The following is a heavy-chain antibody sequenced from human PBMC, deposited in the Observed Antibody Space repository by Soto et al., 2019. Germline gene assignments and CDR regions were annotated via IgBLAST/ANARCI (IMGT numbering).Heavy chain of an antibody. CDR1: VFTFSIYG. D-gene: IGHD6-6*01. CDR2: ISYDGSNK. Sequence: RGSLLISCATSVFTFSIYGMPWVRQAPGKGLEWVAVISYDGSNKYYADSVKGRFTISRDNSKNTLYLQMNSLRAEDTAVYYCAKEQYSTTYYYYYGMDVWGHGTTVTVSS. J-gene: IGHJ6*01. V-gene: IGHV3-30*18. CDR3: AKEQYSTTYYYYYGMDV.